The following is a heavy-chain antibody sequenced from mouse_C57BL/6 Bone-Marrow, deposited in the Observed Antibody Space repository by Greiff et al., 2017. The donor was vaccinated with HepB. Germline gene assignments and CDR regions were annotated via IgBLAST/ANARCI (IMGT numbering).Heavy chain of an antibody. CDR2: IYPGSGST. CDR1: GYTFTSYW. CDR3: ARKAYSLYYFDY. J-gene: IGHJ2*01. V-gene: IGHV1-55*01. Sequence: VQLQQPGAELVKPGASVKMSCKASGYTFTSYWITWVKQRPGQGLEWIGDIYPGSGSTNYNEKFKSKATLTVDKSSSTAYMQLSSLTSEDSAVYYCARKAYSLYYFDYWGQGTTLTVSS.